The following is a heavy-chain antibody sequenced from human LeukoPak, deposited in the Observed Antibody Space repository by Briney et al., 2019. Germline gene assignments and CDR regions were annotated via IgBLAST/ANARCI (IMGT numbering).Heavy chain of an antibody. J-gene: IGHJ5*02. D-gene: IGHD2-2*01. CDR1: GYTFTSYG. V-gene: IGHV1-18*01. Sequence: GASVKVSCKASGYTFTSYGISWVRQAPGQGLEWRGWISAYNGNTNYAQKLQGRVTMTTDTSTSTAYMELRSLRSDDTAVYYCARDPLRSSQRSWLDPWGQGTLVTVSS. CDR2: ISAYNGNT. CDR3: ARDPLRSSQRSWLDP.